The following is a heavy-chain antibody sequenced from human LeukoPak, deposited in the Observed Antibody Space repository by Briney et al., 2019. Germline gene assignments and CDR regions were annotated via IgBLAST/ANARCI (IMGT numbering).Heavy chain of an antibody. CDR1: GFTLSTYW. Sequence: GGSLRLSCAVSGFTLSTYWMHWVRQPPGKGLAWAARMNSDGSAATYADSVKGRFTIFRDNAKNTLYLQMNSLRAEDTAVYYCAREFEAAGFWAFDYWGQGTLVTASS. J-gene: IGHJ4*02. CDR3: AREFEAAGFWAFDY. CDR2: MNSDGSAA. V-gene: IGHV3-74*01. D-gene: IGHD3-16*01.